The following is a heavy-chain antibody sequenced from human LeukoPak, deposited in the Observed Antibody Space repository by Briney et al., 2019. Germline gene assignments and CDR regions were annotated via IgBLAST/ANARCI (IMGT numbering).Heavy chain of an antibody. CDR2: IYYSGST. D-gene: IGHD3-9*01. J-gene: IGHJ3*02. CDR3: ARIRYFDWSPDAFDI. Sequence: KPSETLSLTCTVSGGSISSYYWSWIRQPPGKGLEWIGYIYYSGSTNYNPSLKSRVTISVDTSKNQVSLKLSSVTAADTAVYYCARIRYFDWSPDAFDIWGQGTMVTVSS. CDR1: GGSISSYY. V-gene: IGHV4-59*01.